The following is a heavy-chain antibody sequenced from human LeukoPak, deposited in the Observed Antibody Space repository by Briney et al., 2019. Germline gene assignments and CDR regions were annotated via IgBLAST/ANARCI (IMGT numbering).Heavy chain of an antibody. J-gene: IGHJ4*02. CDR1: GDSISSDGYY. Sequence: SETLSLTCTVSGDSISSDGYYWSWIRQPPGKGLEWIGYMLYNGSAYYNPSLKSRVTISIDTSKNRFSLKLSSVTAADTAVYYCARGEDYYDSSRLDYWGQGTLVTVSS. CDR3: ARGEDYYDSSRLDY. CDR2: MLYNGSA. V-gene: IGHV4-30-4*08. D-gene: IGHD3-22*01.